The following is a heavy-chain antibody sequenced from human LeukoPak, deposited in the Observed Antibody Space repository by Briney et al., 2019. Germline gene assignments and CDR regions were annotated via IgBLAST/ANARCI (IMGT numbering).Heavy chain of an antibody. D-gene: IGHD3-10*01. CDR3: ARERMVRGVILSRRGPFDY. CDR1: GFSVSSNY. V-gene: IGHV3-66*01. Sequence: GGSLRLSCAASGFSVSSNYMSWVRQAPGKGLEWVSVIYSGGSTYYADSVKGRFTISRDNSKNTLYLQMNSLRAEDTAVYYCARERMVRGVILSRRGPFDYWGQGTLVTVSS. J-gene: IGHJ4*02. CDR2: IYSGGST.